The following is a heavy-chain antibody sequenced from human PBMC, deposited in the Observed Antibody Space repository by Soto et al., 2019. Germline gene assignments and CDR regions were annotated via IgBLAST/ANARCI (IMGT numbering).Heavy chain of an antibody. Sequence: GGSLRLSCAASGFIFDDYAMTWVRQSPGKGLEWVSSISGNGYSACYADSVKGRFTISRDKSKNTVSLQMDSLRAEDTAVYYCAKDRKQLWSDFDYWGQGTLVTVSS. D-gene: IGHD1-1*01. CDR1: GFIFDDYA. J-gene: IGHJ4*02. V-gene: IGHV3-23*01. CDR2: ISGNGYSA. CDR3: AKDRKQLWSDFDY.